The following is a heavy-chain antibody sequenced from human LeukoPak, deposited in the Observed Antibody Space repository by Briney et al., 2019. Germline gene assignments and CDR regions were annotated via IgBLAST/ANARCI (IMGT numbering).Heavy chain of an antibody. D-gene: IGHD2-15*01. V-gene: IGHV1-69*06. CDR2: IIPIFGTA. J-gene: IGHJ6*04. CDR1: GGTFTSYA. CDR3: ATTGYCSGGSCYGEYYYGMDV. Sequence: SVKVSCKASGGTFTSYAIRWVRQAPGQGLEWMGGIIPIFGTANYAQKFQGRVTITADKSTSTAYMELSSLRSEDTAVYYCATTGYCSGGSCYGEYYYGMDVWGKGTTVTVSS.